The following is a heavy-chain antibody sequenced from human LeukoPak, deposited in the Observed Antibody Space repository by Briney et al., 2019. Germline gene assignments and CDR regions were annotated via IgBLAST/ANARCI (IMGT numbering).Heavy chain of an antibody. CDR2: ISGSAGRT. J-gene: IGHJ4*02. Sequence: PGGSLRLSCAASGFTFSSYSMSWDRQAPGKGLEWVSLISGSAGRTYYADSVKGRFTISRDNSKNTLYLQMSSLRAEDTAVYYCAKEPRHCGGDCFSLLDSWGQGTLVTVSS. CDR1: GFTFSSYS. D-gene: IGHD2-21*02. CDR3: AKEPRHCGGDCFSLLDS. V-gene: IGHV3-23*01.